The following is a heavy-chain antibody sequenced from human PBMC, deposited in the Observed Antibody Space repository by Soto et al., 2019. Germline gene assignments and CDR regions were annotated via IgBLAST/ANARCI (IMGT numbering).Heavy chain of an antibody. CDR3: ARGGWSMDV. CDR2: IHYSGST. CDR1: GSSISSLY. D-gene: IGHD2-15*01. V-gene: IGHV4-59*11. Sequence: SETLSLTCTISGSSISSLYWSWVRQPPGKGLEWIGYIHYSGSTNYNPSLKSRVTILVDTSKNQFSLRLSSVTAADTAVYYCARGGWSMDVWGQGTTVTVSS. J-gene: IGHJ6*02.